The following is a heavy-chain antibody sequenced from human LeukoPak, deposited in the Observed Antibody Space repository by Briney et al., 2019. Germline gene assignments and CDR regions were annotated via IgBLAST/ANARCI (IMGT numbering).Heavy chain of an antibody. J-gene: IGHJ4*02. CDR2: INWNGGTR. V-gene: IGHV3-20*04. CDR1: GFLFGDYD. Sequence: RPGGSLGLSCAASGFLFGDYDMSWVRQAPGKGLEWVSSINWNGGTRSYADSVKGRFTVSRDNAKNSLYLQMNSLRAEDTAVYYCAREPSRYYDSSGYYYDWGQGTLVTVSS. D-gene: IGHD3-22*01. CDR3: AREPSRYYDSSGYYYD.